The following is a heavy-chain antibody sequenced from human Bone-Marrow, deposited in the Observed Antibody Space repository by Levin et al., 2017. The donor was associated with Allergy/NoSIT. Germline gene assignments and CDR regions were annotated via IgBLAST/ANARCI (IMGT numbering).Heavy chain of an antibody. CDR2: IKSQSDGGTT. CDR3: TADPHFWSDYSAVDP. Sequence: GGSLRLSCAASGFTLSDAWMNWVRQAPGKGLEWIGRIKSQSDGGTTDYGAPVKGRFSISRDDSKNTLFLQMNSLTTDDAAVYYCTADPHFWSDYSAVDPWGQGTVVTVSS. V-gene: IGHV3-15*01. J-gene: IGHJ5*01. CDR1: GFTLSDAW. D-gene: IGHD3-3*02.